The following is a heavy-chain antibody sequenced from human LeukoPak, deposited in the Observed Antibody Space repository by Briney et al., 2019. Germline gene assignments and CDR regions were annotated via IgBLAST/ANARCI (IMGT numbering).Heavy chain of an antibody. CDR3: ARDAGFMVRGSRRGYDDYYYFMDV. J-gene: IGHJ6*03. Sequence: SQTLSLTCTVSGGSISSGSYYWSWIRQPAGKGLECIGRIYTSGRASYNSSLKSRVTISLDTSKNQFSLKLSSVTAADTAVYYCARDAGFMVRGSRRGYDDYYYFMDVWGKGTTVTISS. D-gene: IGHD3-10*01. V-gene: IGHV4-61*02. CDR1: GGSISSGSYY. CDR2: IYTSGRA.